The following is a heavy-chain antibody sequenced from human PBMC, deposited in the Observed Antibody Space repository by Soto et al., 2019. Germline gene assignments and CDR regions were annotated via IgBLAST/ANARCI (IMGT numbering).Heavy chain of an antibody. CDR3: ASTSTSVWDRLNWFDP. Sequence: PSETLSLTCTVSGGSISSGGYYWSWIRQPPGKGLEWIGYIYYSGSTYYNPSLKSRVTISVDTSKNQFSLKLSSVTAADTAVYYCASTSTSVWDRLNWFDPWGQGTLVTVSS. V-gene: IGHV4-30-4*01. CDR2: IYYSGST. J-gene: IGHJ5*02. D-gene: IGHD3-16*01. CDR1: GGSISSGGYY.